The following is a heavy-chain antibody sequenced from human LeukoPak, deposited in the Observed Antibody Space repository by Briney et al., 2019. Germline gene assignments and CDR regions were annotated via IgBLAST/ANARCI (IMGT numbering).Heavy chain of an antibody. Sequence: ASVKVSCKVSGSTLTEISIDWVRQAPGKGLECMGTFGPQVGETIHAQKLQGRLKMTAVTSTDTAYMEMTSLQSEDTAVYYCATGAMVYEYWGQGTLVTVSS. D-gene: IGHD3-10*01. CDR3: ATGAMVYEY. J-gene: IGHJ4*02. CDR1: GSTLTEIS. V-gene: IGHV1-24*01. CDR2: FGPQVGET.